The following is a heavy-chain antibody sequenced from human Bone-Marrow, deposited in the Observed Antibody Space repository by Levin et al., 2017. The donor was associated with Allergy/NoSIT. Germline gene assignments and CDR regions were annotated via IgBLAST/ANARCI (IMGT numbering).Heavy chain of an antibody. CDR1: GFSFANHA. V-gene: IGHV3-23*01. Sequence: PGESLKISCAASGFSFANHAMTWVRHAPGKGLEWVSTIRPNSERTYFADSVKGRFTVSRDDSVNMMSLQMSSLRADDAAVYYCAREQGARGWYTVDFWGQGALVTVSS. J-gene: IGHJ4*02. D-gene: IGHD6-19*01. CDR3: AREQGARGWYTVDF. CDR2: IRPNSERT.